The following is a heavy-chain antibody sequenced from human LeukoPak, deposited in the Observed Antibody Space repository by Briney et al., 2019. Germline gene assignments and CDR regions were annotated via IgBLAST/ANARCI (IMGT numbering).Heavy chain of an antibody. CDR1: GFRFSYFW. J-gene: IGHJ4*02. D-gene: IGHD5-12*01. CDR2: INEDGSQK. CDR3: ARDLRYEDIVTTGGDY. Sequence: GGSLRLSCEASGFRFSYFWMSWVRQAPGKGLEWVANINEDGSQKYYVDSVKGRFTISRDNSKNTLYLEMNSLRTEDTAVYYCARDLRYEDIVTTGGDYWGQGTLVTVSS. V-gene: IGHV3-7*01.